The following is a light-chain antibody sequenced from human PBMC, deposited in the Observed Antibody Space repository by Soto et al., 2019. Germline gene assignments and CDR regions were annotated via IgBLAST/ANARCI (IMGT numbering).Light chain of an antibody. CDR1: QSVGSTY. V-gene: IGKV3-20*01. CDR3: QLYRSSAPPWK. J-gene: IGKJ1*01. CDR2: GAS. Sequence: EIGLTQSPGTLSLSPGERATLSCRASQSVGSTYLVWYQQKPGQAPRLLIYGASTRATGIPDRFSGSGSGTDCTLTISRLEPEDFAVYYCQLYRSSAPPWKFGQGTKVEI.